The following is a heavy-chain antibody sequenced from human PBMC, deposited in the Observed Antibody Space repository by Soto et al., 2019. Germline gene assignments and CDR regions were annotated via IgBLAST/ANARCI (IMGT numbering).Heavy chain of an antibody. CDR1: GASISGFY. V-gene: IGHV4-4*07. CDR2: IYATGTT. CDR3: ARDLAKGGGSAGFDY. D-gene: IGHD1-26*01. Sequence: SETLSLTCTVSGASISGFYWSWIRKSAGKGLEWIGRIYATGTTDYNPSLKSRVMMSVDTSKKQFSLKLRSVTAADTAVYYCARDLAKGGGSAGFDYWGQGTLVTVSS. J-gene: IGHJ4*02.